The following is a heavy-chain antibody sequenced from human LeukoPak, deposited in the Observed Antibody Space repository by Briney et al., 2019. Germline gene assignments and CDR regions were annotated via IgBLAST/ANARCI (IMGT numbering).Heavy chain of an antibody. CDR3: AKGQELDDGVFDS. CDR1: GFTFRSIP. J-gene: IGHJ4*02. D-gene: IGHD1-1*01. Sequence: GGSLRLSCAASGFTFRSIPMTWVRQAPGKGLEWVSSIRSNGDTTYNADSVKGRFTISRDNSKNTLYLQMNRLRVEDTAIYYCAKGQELDDGVFDSWGQGTLVTVSS. V-gene: IGHV3-23*01. CDR2: IRSNGDTT.